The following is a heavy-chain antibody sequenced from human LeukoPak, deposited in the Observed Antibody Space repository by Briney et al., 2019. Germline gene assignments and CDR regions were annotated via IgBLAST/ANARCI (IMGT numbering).Heavy chain of an antibody. CDR1: GFSFSSYE. D-gene: IGHD6-25*01. J-gene: IGHJ6*04. V-gene: IGHV3-48*03. CDR2: ISASGTLT. CDR3: ARDGTPIYSNGWVYMDV. Sequence: PGGSLRLSCAASGFSFSSYEMNWVRQAPGKGLEWISYISASGTLTHYADSVEGRFTISRDNAKNSLCLQMSNLRGEDTALYYCARDGTPIYSNGWVYMDVWGKGTTVTISS.